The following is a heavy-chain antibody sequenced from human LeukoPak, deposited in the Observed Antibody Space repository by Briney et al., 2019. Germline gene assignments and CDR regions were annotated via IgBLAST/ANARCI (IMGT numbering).Heavy chain of an antibody. Sequence: GGSLRLSCAVSGFTFRNYGMHWVRQTPGKGLEWVAFIRYDGSDKFYADSVRGRFTISRDNSKNTLFLQMNSLRPEDTAVYYCARGPDYDILADYFDYWGQGTLVTVSS. V-gene: IGHV3-30*02. CDR3: ARGPDYDILADYFDY. CDR1: GFTFRNYG. CDR2: IRYDGSDK. J-gene: IGHJ4*02. D-gene: IGHD3-9*01.